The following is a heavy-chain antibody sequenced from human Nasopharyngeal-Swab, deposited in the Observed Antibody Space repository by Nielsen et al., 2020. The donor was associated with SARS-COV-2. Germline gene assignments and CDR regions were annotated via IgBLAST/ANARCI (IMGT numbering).Heavy chain of an antibody. Sequence: SETLSLTCTVSGGSISSGGYYWSWIRQPPGKGLEWIGYIYYSGSTHYNPSLKSRVTISVDTSKNQFSLKLSSVTAADTAVYYCARGSSYYGSGSYYTIDYWGQGTLVTVSS. CDR1: GGSISSGGYY. V-gene: IGHV4-30-4*01. J-gene: IGHJ4*02. CDR3: ARGSSYYGSGSYYTIDY. D-gene: IGHD3-10*01. CDR2: IYYSGST.